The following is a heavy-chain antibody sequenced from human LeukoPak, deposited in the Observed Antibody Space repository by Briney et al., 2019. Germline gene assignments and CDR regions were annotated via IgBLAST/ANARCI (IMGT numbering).Heavy chain of an antibody. Sequence: SETLSLTCAVYGGSFSGYYWSWIRQPPGKGLEWIGEINHSGSTNYNPSLKSRVTISVDTSKNQFSLKLSSVTAADTAVYYCARASDYDSSGYYYRLRFYYYMDVWGKGTTVTVSS. D-gene: IGHD3-22*01. CDR3: ARASDYDSSGYYYRLRFYYYMDV. CDR1: GGSFSGYY. J-gene: IGHJ6*03. V-gene: IGHV4-34*01. CDR2: INHSGST.